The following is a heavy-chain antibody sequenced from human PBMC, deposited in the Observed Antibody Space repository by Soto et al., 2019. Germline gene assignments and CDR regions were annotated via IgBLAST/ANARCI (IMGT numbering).Heavy chain of an antibody. CDR2: ISSSSSYI. V-gene: IGHV3-21*01. D-gene: IGHD3-22*01. J-gene: IGHJ6*02. CDR3: ARDTGALTYYYDSSGGYYGMDV. Sequence: GGFLRLSCAPSGFTLSRYNMNWGRQAPGKGLEWVSSISSSSSYIYYADSVKGRFTISRDNAKNSLYLQMNSLRAEDTAVYYCARDTGALTYYYDSSGGYYGMDVWGQGTTVTVSS. CDR1: GFTLSRYN.